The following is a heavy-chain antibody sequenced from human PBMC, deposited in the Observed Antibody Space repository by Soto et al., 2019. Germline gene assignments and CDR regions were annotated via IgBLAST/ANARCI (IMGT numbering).Heavy chain of an antibody. CDR2: TSYDGSNK. J-gene: IGHJ4*02. D-gene: IGHD3-16*01. CDR1: GFTFRSYV. CDR3: ARWGTTGGLDV. V-gene: IGHV3-30*19. Sequence: QVQLVESGGGVVQPGASLRLSCEGSGFTFRSYVIHWVRQAPGKGLEWVALTSYDGSNKYYDDSVKGRFTISRDNSRNTVDLHMDSLRLEDTALYYCARWGTTGGLDVWGQGTLVSVSS.